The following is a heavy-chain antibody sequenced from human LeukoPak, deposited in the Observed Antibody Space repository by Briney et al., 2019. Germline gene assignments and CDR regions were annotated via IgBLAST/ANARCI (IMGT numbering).Heavy chain of an antibody. D-gene: IGHD2-2*01. V-gene: IGHV3-30*03. CDR1: GFTFSSYG. CDR2: ISYDGSNK. J-gene: IGHJ4*02. CDR3: AEARLLYCSSTSCPDTNYFDY. Sequence: GRSLRLSSAASGFTFSSYGMHWVRQAPGKGLEWVAVISYDGSNKYYADSVKGRFTISRDNSKNTLYLQMNSLRAEDTAVYYCAEARLLYCSSTSCPDTNYFDYWGQGTLVTVSS.